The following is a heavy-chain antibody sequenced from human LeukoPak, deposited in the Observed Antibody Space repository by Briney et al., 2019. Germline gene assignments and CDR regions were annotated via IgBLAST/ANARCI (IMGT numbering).Heavy chain of an antibody. CDR1: AFTFSSYA. J-gene: IGHJ4*02. CDR3: AKVSYSDILTGPTDY. Sequence: PGGSLRPSCAASAFTFSSYAMSCNRQAPGKWLGWVSAISGGGGGTYYADSVKDRFTISRDNSKNTLYLKMNSLRAEDTAVYYCAKVSYSDILTGPTDYWGQGTLVTVSS. CDR2: ISGGGGGT. V-gene: IGHV3-23*01. D-gene: IGHD3-9*01.